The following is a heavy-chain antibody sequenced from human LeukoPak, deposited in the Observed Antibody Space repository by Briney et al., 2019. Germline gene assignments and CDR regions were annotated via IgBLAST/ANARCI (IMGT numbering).Heavy chain of an antibody. CDR2: ISAYNGNT. V-gene: IGHV1-18*01. CDR3: ARVVLDHYYDSSGYLGTLDY. Sequence: GASVKVSCXASGYTFTSYGISWVRQAPGQGLEWMGWISAYNGNTNYAQKLQGRVTMTADTSTSTAYMELRSLGSDDTAVYYCARVVLDHYYDSSGYLGTLDYWGQGTLVTVSS. D-gene: IGHD3-22*01. J-gene: IGHJ4*02. CDR1: GYTFTSYG.